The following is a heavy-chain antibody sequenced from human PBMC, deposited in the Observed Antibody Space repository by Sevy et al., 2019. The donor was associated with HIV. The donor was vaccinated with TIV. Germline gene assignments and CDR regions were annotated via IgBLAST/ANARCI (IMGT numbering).Heavy chain of an antibody. CDR1: GFTFGDYA. J-gene: IGHJ4*02. V-gene: IGHV3-49*03. CDR2: IRSKAYGGTT. Sequence: GGSLRLSCTASGFTFGDYAMSWFRQAPGKGLEWVGFIRSKAYGGTTEYAGSVKGRFTISRDDSKSIAYLQMNSLKTEDTAVYYCTRGDFWSGYYTHSVTPFDYWGQGTLVTVSS. CDR3: TRGDFWSGYYTHSVTPFDY. D-gene: IGHD3-3*01.